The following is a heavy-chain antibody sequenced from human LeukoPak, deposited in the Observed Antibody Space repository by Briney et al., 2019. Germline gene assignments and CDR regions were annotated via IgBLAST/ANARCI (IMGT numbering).Heavy chain of an antibody. CDR1: GFTFSSYA. Sequence: GGSLRLSCAASGFTFSSYAMSWVRQAPGKGLEWVSAISGSGGSTYYADSVKGRFTISRDNSKDTLYLQMNSLRAKDTAVYYCAISMVRGVIIRGPFRYWGQGTLVTVSS. J-gene: IGHJ4*02. CDR2: ISGSGGST. CDR3: AISMVRGVIIRGPFRY. D-gene: IGHD3-10*01. V-gene: IGHV3-23*01.